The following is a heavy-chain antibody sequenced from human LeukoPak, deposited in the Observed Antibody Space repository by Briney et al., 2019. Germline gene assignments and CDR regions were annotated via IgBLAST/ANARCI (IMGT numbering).Heavy chain of an antibody. V-gene: IGHV3-21*01. D-gene: IGHD2-2*01. Sequence: GGSLRLSCAASGFTFSTYSMNWVRQAPGRGLEWVSSISSSSSNYIYYADSVKGRFTISRDNAKNSLYLQMNSLRAEDTAVYYCARDIVVPAAMREPDYWGQGTLVTVSS. CDR2: ISSSSSNYI. J-gene: IGHJ4*02. CDR1: GFTFSTYS. CDR3: ARDIVVPAAMREPDY.